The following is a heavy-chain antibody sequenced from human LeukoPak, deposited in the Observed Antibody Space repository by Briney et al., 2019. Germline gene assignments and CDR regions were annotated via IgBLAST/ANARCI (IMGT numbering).Heavy chain of an antibody. Sequence: GGSLRLSCAASGFTFSSYAMHWVRQAPGKGLEWVAVISYDGSNEYYADSVKGRFTISRDNSKNTLYLQMNSLRAEDMAVYYCASRYSSSWYVLDYWGQGTLVTVSS. V-gene: IGHV3-30-3*01. D-gene: IGHD6-13*01. CDR3: ASRYSSSWYVLDY. CDR1: GFTFSSYA. J-gene: IGHJ4*02. CDR2: ISYDGSNE.